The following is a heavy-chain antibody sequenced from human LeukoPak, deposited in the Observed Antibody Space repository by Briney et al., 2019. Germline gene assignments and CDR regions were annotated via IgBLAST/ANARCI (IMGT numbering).Heavy chain of an antibody. J-gene: IGHJ4*02. CDR3: TTVFWSYYYDSSGYNVY. CDR1: GFTFSNTW. D-gene: IGHD3-22*01. V-gene: IGHV3-15*01. Sequence: GGSLRLSCAASGFTFSNTWMSWVRQAPGKGLEWVGRIKSKTDGGTTDYAAPVKGRFTISRDDSKHTLYLQMNSLKAEDTAVYYCTTVFWSYYYDSSGYNVYWGQGTLVTVSS. CDR2: IKSKTDGGTT.